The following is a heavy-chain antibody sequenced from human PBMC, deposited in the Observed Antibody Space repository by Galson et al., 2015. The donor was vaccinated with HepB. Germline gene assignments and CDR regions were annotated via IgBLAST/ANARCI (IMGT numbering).Heavy chain of an antibody. D-gene: IGHD3/OR15-3a*01. Sequence: SLRLSCATSGFSFSSFWMNWVRQVPGKGLLWVSRISRGGNTRNYADSVEGRFTISRDNANNALYLEMNSQRAEDTAVYYCAREASYYDWTGYPDEKYCGMDVWGQGTTVIVSS. V-gene: IGHV3-74*01. CDR3: AREASYYDWTGYPDEKYCGMDV. J-gene: IGHJ6*02. CDR2: ISRGGNTR. CDR1: GFSFSSFW.